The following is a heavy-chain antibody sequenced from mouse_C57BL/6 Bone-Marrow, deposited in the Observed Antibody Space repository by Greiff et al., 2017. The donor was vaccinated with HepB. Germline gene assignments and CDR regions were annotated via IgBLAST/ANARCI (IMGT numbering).Heavy chain of an antibody. Sequence: QVQLQQSGAEPVRPGASVTLSCKASGYTFTDYEMHWVKQTPVHGLEWIGAIDPETGGTAYNQKFKGKAILTADKSSSTAYMELRSLTSEDSAVYYCTRGNYSNFYYFDYWGQGTTLTVSS. CDR3: TRGNYSNFYYFDY. V-gene: IGHV1-15*01. CDR2: IDPETGGT. D-gene: IGHD2-5*01. CDR1: GYTFTDYE. J-gene: IGHJ2*01.